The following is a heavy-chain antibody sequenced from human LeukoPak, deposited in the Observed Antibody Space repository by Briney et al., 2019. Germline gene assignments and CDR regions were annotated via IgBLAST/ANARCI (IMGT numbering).Heavy chain of an antibody. V-gene: IGHV3-30*03. CDR1: GFTFSHYG. J-gene: IGHJ4*02. D-gene: IGHD2-2*01. Sequence: GTSLRLSCAASGFTFSHYGLHWGRQAPGKGLEWVAVISYDGSNKYYADSVKGRFTISRDNSKNTLYLRMDSLRADDTAVYYCARISSASASDYWGQGTLVTVSS. CDR2: ISYDGSNK. CDR3: ARISSASASDY.